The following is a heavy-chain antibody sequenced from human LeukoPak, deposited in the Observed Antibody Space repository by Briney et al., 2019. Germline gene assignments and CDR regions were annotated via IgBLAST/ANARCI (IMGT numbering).Heavy chain of an antibody. V-gene: IGHV4-59*12. Sequence: SEALSLTCTVSGGSIRSYYWSWIRQPPGKGLEWIGYMYYRGNTNYNPSLKSRVTISVDTSKNQFSLKLSSVTAEDTAVYYCASYPVTNQLLRGDGDYWGQGTLVTVSS. CDR2: MYYRGNT. J-gene: IGHJ4*02. CDR3: ASYPVTNQLLRGDGDY. CDR1: GGSIRSYY. D-gene: IGHD2-2*01.